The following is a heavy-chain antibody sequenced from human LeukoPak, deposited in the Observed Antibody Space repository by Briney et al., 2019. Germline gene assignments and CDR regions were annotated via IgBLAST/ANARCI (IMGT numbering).Heavy chain of an antibody. CDR3: VRSYGSGTYIDY. CDR1: GFNFSSYA. D-gene: IGHD3-10*01. V-gene: IGHV3-64D*06. CDR2: ISGNGGST. J-gene: IGHJ4*02. Sequence: GGSRRLSCSASGFNFSSYAMYWVRQAPGKGLEYVSGISGNGGSTYHADAVKGRFTISRDNSKNTLNLQMSSLRAEDTAVYFCVRSYGSGTYIDYWGQGTLVTVSS.